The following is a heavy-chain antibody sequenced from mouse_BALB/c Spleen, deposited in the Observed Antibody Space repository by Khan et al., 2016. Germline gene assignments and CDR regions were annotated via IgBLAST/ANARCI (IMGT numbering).Heavy chain of an antibody. CDR1: GYTFSNNW. CDR2: TLPGKANS. V-gene: IGHV1-9*01. Sequence: QVRLQQPGAELMKPGAPVKISCKATGYTFSNNWIEWVKQRPGHGLEWIGDTLPGKANSNYNETLKGKPTLTADTSSNTAETEPSSLTSENSAVCYYARAEYTMDYWGQGTSVTVSS. CDR3: ARAEYTMDY. J-gene: IGHJ4*01.